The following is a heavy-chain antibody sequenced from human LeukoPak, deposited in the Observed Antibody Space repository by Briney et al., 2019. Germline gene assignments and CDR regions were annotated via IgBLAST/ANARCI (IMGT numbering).Heavy chain of an antibody. CDR1: GGSISRHF. CDR2: IHYNGST. CDR3: ARLLDNDSSGDPDTFDM. Sequence: SETLSLTCSVSGGSISRHFWSWIRQPPGKGLEWIAFIHYNGSTKYNPSLQSRVTISIDTSENTFSLKLTSVTAADTAVYYCARLLDNDSSGDPDTFDMWGQGTVVTVSS. V-gene: IGHV4-59*11. D-gene: IGHD3-22*01. J-gene: IGHJ3*02.